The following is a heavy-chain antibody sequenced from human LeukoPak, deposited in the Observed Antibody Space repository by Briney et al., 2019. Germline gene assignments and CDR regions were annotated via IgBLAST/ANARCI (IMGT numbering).Heavy chain of an antibody. CDR1: GGTLSSYA. Sequence: ASVKVSCKASGGTLSSYAISWVRQAPGQGLEWMGGIIPIFGTANYAQKFQGRVTITTDESTSTAYMGLSSLRSEDTAVYYCARGPKYCSSTSCYDNWFDPWGQGTLVTVSS. V-gene: IGHV1-69*05. D-gene: IGHD2-2*01. J-gene: IGHJ5*02. CDR3: ARGPKYCSSTSCYDNWFDP. CDR2: IIPIFGTA.